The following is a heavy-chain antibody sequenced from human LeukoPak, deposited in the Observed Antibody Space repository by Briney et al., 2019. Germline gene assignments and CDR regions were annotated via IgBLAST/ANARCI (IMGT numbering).Heavy chain of an antibody. Sequence: GGSLRLSCAASGFTFSDYYMSWIRQAPGKGLEWVSYISSSGSTIYYADSVKGRFTISRDNAKNSLYLQMNSLRAEDTAVYYCATCSSTSCYGRGDDFDIWGQGTMVTVSS. D-gene: IGHD2-2*01. CDR2: ISSSGSTI. J-gene: IGHJ3*02. CDR1: GFTFSDYY. V-gene: IGHV3-11*04. CDR3: ATCSSTSCYGRGDDFDI.